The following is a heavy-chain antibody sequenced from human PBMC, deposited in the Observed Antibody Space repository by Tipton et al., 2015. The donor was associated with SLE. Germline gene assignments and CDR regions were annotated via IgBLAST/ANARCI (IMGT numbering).Heavy chain of an antibody. Sequence: TLSLTCTVSGGSISSYYWSWIRQPPGKGLEWIGEINHSGSTNYNPSLKSRVTISVDTSKNQFSLKLSSVTAADTAVYYCARVEYSSSSYYFDYWGQGTLVTVSS. CDR1: GGSISSYY. J-gene: IGHJ4*02. V-gene: IGHV4-34*01. D-gene: IGHD6-6*01. CDR2: INHSGST. CDR3: ARVEYSSSSYYFDY.